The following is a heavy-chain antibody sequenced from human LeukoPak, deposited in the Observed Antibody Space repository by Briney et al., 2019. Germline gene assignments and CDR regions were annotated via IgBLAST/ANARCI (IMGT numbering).Heavy chain of an antibody. CDR3: ARDSSGWAFDP. CDR2: INSDGSST. D-gene: IGHD6-19*01. CDR1: GFTFSSYW. V-gene: IGHV3-74*01. J-gene: IGHJ5*02. Sequence: PVGSLRLSCAASGFTFSSYWMHWVRQAPGKGLVWVSRINSDGSSTSYADSVKGRFTISRDNAKNTLYLQMNSLRAEDTAVYYCARDSSGWAFDPWGQGTLVTVSS.